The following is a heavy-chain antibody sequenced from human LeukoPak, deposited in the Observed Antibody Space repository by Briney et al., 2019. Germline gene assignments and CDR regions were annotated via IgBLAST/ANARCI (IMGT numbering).Heavy chain of an antibody. CDR1: SGTFSSYT. CDR3: ARQKYCSSTSCPLGI. D-gene: IGHD2-2*01. Sequence: ASVKVSCKASSGTFSSYTISWVRQAPGQELEWMGRIIPILGIANYAQKFQGRVTITADKSTSTAYMELSSLRSEDTAVYYCARQKYCSSTSCPLGIWGQGTMVTVSS. J-gene: IGHJ3*02. CDR2: IIPILGIA. V-gene: IGHV1-69*02.